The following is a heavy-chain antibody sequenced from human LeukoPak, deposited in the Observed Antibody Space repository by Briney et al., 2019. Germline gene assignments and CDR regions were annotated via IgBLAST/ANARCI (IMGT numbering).Heavy chain of an antibody. CDR2: ISSTSTYI. Sequence: PGGSLRLSCAASGFSFRSHFMNWVRQAPGRGLEWVSSISSTSTYIYYADSVKGRFTISRDNANNSLYLQMNSVRAEDTALYDCARHNSFDYWGQGTLVTVSS. CDR1: GFSFRSHF. CDR3: ARHNSFDY. D-gene: IGHD1-20*01. J-gene: IGHJ4*02. V-gene: IGHV3-21*01.